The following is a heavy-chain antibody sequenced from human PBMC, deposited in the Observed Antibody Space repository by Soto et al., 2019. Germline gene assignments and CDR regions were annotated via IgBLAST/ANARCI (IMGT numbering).Heavy chain of an antibody. CDR2: ISGIGDST. D-gene: IGHD1-26*01. V-gene: IGHV3-23*01. J-gene: IGHJ4*02. CDR1: GCTFSSYA. Sequence: PGGSLRLSCAASGCTFSSYAMSWVRQAPGKGLEWVSTISGIGDSTYYADSVKGRFTISRDNSKNTLYLQMNSLRAEDTAVYYCAKLTIVGATNYYFDYWGQGTLVTVSS. CDR3: AKLTIVGATNYYFDY.